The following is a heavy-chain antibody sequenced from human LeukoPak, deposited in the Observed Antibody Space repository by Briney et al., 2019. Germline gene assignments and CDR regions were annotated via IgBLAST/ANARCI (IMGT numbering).Heavy chain of an antibody. CDR2: IWSNGVIK. Sequence: GGSLRLSCEASGFTFSDNGMHWVRQAPGKGLEWLAVIWSNGVIKYYADSVKGQFAISRDNNRNTAYLQMNNLRAEDTAVYYCARSETYNWNFDFWGQGTLVTVSS. CDR1: GFTFSDNG. J-gene: IGHJ5*01. V-gene: IGHV3-33*01. D-gene: IGHD1-20*01. CDR3: ARSETYNWNFDF.